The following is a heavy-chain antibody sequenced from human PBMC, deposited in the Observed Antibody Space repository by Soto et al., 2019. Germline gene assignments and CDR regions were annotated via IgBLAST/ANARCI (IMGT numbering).Heavy chain of an antibody. CDR3: AKLIRYCSGGSCLPAQYYFDY. CDR1: GFTFSSYA. J-gene: IGHJ4*02. CDR2: ISGSGGST. V-gene: IGHV3-23*01. Sequence: GGSLRLSCAASGFTFSSYALSWVRQAPGKGLEWVSAISGSGGSTSYADSVKGRFTISRDNSKNTLYLQMNSLRAEDTAVYYCAKLIRYCSGGSCLPAQYYFDYWGQGTLVTVSS. D-gene: IGHD2-15*01.